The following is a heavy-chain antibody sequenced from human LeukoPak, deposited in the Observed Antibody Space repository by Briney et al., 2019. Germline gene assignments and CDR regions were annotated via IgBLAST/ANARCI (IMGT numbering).Heavy chain of an antibody. CDR1: SPSIFSSNW. J-gene: IGHJ4*02. V-gene: IGHV4-4*02. D-gene: IGHD3-22*01. CDR2: IVHSANT. Sequence: SRTLSLACAVSSPSIFSSNWGSGVRQPPGKGLEWLAQIVHSANTNYNPSLKSRVTISVYPSKNQFSLKLTSVTAADTGVYYCARTVCRGSSDYYYNGRTRYYFDYCGWGKGVTVSS. CDR3: ARTVCRGSSDYYYNGRTRYYFDY.